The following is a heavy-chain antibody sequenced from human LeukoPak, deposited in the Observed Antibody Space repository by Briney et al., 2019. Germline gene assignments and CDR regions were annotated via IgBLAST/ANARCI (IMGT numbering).Heavy chain of an antibody. J-gene: IGHJ5*02. D-gene: IGHD3-22*01. Sequence: SETLSLTCAVYGGSFSGYYWSWIRQPPGKGLEWIGEINHSGSTNYNPSLKSRVTISVDTSKNQFSLKLSSVTAADTAVYYCATWMGYYDSAWFDPWGQGTLVTVSS. V-gene: IGHV4-34*01. CDR1: GGSFSGYY. CDR3: ATWMGYYDSAWFDP. CDR2: INHSGST.